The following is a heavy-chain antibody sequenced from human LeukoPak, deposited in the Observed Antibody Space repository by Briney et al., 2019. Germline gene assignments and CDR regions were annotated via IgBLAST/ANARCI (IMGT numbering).Heavy chain of an antibody. V-gene: IGHV1-69*13. Sequence: GASVKVSCKASGGTFSSYAISWVRQAPGQGLEWMGGIIPIFGTANYAQKFQGRVTITADESASTAYMELSSLRSEDTAVYYCARGNRVNYYYYGMDVWGRGTTVTVSS. CDR2: IIPIFGTA. J-gene: IGHJ6*02. CDR3: ARGNRVNYYYYGMDV. CDR1: GGTFSSYA. D-gene: IGHD1-14*01.